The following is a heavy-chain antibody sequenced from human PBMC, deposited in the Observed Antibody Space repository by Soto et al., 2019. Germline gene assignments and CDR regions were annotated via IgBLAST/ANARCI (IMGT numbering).Heavy chain of an antibody. V-gene: IGHV4-31*03. CDR3: ARGGYSYANDY. CDR1: GGSISSGGYY. Sequence: SETLSLTCTVSGGSISSGGYYWSWIRQHPGKGLEWIGYIYYGGSTYYNPSLKSRVTISVDTSKNQFSLKLSSVTAADTAVYYCARGGYSYANDYWGQGTLVTVSS. D-gene: IGHD5-18*01. J-gene: IGHJ4*02. CDR2: IYYGGST.